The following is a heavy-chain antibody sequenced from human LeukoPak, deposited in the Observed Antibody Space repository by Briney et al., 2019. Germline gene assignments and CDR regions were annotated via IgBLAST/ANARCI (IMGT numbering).Heavy chain of an antibody. CDR1: GYIFNNYA. V-gene: IGHV3-23*01. CDR3: VKGGQDCSPTTCYYD. Sequence: GVSLRLSCVASGYIFNNYAVSWVRQAPGKGLEWVSAISGSGSTYYADSVKGRFTISRDNSKNTGYLQMNSLRAEDTAVYYCVKGGQDCSPTTCYYDWGQGTLVTVSS. D-gene: IGHD2-2*01. J-gene: IGHJ4*02. CDR2: ISGSGST.